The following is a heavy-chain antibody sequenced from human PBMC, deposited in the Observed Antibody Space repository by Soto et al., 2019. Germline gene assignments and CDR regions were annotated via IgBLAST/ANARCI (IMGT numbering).Heavy chain of an antibody. CDR2: IYYSGST. V-gene: IGHV4-30-4*01. CDR1: GGAISSGDYY. CDR3: ARGRYYDSSGYYAY. D-gene: IGHD3-22*01. Sequence: TLSLTCTVSGGAISSGDYYWSWIRQPPGKGLEWIGYIYYSGSTYYNPSLKSRVTISVDTSKNQFSLKLSSVTAADTAVYYCARGRYYDSSGYYAYWGQGTLVTVSS. J-gene: IGHJ4*02.